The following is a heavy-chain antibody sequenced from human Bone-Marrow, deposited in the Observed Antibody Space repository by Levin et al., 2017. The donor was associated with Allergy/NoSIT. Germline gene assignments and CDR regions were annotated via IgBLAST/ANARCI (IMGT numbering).Heavy chain of an antibody. CDR3: ARLQMHPIVGATRDYYYGMDV. CDR2: INPNSGGT. CDR1: GYTFTGYY. Sequence: ASVKVSCKASGYTFTGYYMHWVRQAPGQGLEWMGWINPNSGGTNYAQKFQGRVTMTRDTSISTAYMELSRLRSDDTAVYYCARLQMHPIVGATRDYYYGMDVWGQGTTVTVSS. J-gene: IGHJ6*02. D-gene: IGHD1-26*01. V-gene: IGHV1-2*02.